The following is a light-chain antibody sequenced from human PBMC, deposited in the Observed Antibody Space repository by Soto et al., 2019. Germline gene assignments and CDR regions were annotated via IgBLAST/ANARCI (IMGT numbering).Light chain of an antibody. CDR1: SSDVGGYNY. CDR3: CSYAGSYTL. Sequence: QSALTQPRSVSGSPGQSVTISCTGTSSDVGGYNYVSWYQQHPGKAPKLMIYDVSKRPSGVPDRFSGSKSGNTASLTISGLHAEDAAYYYCCSYAGSYTLFGGGTKLTVL. CDR2: DVS. J-gene: IGLJ2*01. V-gene: IGLV2-11*01.